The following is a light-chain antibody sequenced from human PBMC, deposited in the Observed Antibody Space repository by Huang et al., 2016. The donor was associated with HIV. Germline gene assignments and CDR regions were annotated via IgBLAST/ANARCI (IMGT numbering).Light chain of an antibody. CDR1: QGIANK. V-gene: IGKV3-15*01. CDR2: DAS. CDR3: QQYNRWPRT. J-gene: IGKJ2*01. Sequence: TQSPATLSVSPGERATLSCRASQGIANKLAWYQVKPGQAPRLLIFDASYRATDVPARFSGGGSDIDFTLTISDLQSEESAVYYWQQYNRWPRTFGQGTEVEI.